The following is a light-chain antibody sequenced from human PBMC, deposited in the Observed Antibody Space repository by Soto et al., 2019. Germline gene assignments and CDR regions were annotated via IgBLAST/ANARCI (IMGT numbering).Light chain of an antibody. J-gene: IGKJ1*01. V-gene: IGKV4-1*01. Sequence: DIVMTQSPDSLAVSLGERATINCKSSQSVLYSSNNKNYLAWYQQKPGQPPQLLIYWASTRESGVPDRFSGSGSGTDFTLTISSLQAEDVAVYYCQKYYSPRWTFGQGTKVEIK. CDR1: QSVLYSSNNKNY. CDR3: QKYYSPRWT. CDR2: WAS.